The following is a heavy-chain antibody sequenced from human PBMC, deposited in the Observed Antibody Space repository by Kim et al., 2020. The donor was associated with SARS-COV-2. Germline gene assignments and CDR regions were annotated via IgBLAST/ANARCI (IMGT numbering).Heavy chain of an antibody. CDR3: TTDRGGGGIGVRPFDI. CDR1: GFTFSNVW. CDR2: IRSKTDGGTT. V-gene: IGHV3-15*01. Sequence: GGSLRLSCAASGFTFSNVWMSWVRQAPGKGLEWVGRIRSKTDGGTTDYAAPVKGRFTISRDDSQNTLYVQMNSLKTEDTAVYYCTTDRGGGGIGVRPFDIWGQGTMVTVSS. D-gene: IGHD3-10*01. J-gene: IGHJ3*02.